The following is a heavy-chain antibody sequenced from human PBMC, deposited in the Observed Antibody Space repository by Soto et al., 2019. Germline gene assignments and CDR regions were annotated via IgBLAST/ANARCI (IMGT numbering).Heavy chain of an antibody. V-gene: IGHV4-34*01. CDR2: INHSGNT. CDR3: ARSELGARRHCDGTSCSNTVTKNGMDV. D-gene: IGHD2-2*01. CDR1: GASLSDNY. Sequence: PSETLSLTCAVYGASLSDNYCNWLRQPPGKGLEWIGEINHSGNTNYNPSLRGRVTISIDTSKNQLSLNLRSVSAADTAVYYCARSELGARRHCDGTSCSNTVTKNGMDVWGQGTTVTVSS. J-gene: IGHJ6*02.